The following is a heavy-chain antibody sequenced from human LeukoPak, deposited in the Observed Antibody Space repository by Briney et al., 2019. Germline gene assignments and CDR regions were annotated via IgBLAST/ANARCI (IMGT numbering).Heavy chain of an antibody. CDR3: ARDWVAGVPFDAFDI. D-gene: IGHD3-10*01. Sequence: GGSLRLSRAASGFTLNSYWMSWVRQAPGKGLEWVANIKEDGSEKYYVDSVKGRFTISRDNAKNSLYLHMNSLTAEDTAMYYCARDWVAGVPFDAFDIWGQGTMVSVSS. V-gene: IGHV3-7*03. CDR1: GFTLNSYW. J-gene: IGHJ3*02. CDR2: IKEDGSEK.